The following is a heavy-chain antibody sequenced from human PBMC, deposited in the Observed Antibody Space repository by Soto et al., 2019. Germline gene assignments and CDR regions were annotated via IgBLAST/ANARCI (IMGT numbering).Heavy chain of an antibody. CDR3: ARGRSNIVVVPAARGNWFDP. CDR2: MNPNSGNT. Sequence: QVQLVQSGAEVKKPGASVKVSCKASGYTFTSYDINWVRQATGQGLEWMGWMNPNSGNTGYAQKFQGRVTMTRNTSISTAYMELSSLRSEDTAVYYCARGRSNIVVVPAARGNWFDPWGQGTLVTVSS. CDR1: GYTFTSYD. D-gene: IGHD2-2*01. J-gene: IGHJ5*02. V-gene: IGHV1-8*01.